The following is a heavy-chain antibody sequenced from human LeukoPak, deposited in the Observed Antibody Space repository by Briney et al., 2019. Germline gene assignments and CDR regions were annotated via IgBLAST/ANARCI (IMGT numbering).Heavy chain of an antibody. CDR1: GVTISNKY. Sequence: GGSLRLSCAASGVTISNKYMSWVRQAPGKGLEWVSSISSSSSYIYYADSVKGRFTISRDNAKNSLYLQMNSLRAEDTAVYYCARAIAVAGPFDYWGQGTLVTVSS. D-gene: IGHD6-19*01. CDR2: ISSSSSYI. J-gene: IGHJ4*02. V-gene: IGHV3-21*01. CDR3: ARAIAVAGPFDY.